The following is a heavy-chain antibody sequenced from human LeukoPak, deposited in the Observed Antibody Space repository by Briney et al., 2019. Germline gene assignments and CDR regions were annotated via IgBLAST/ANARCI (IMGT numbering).Heavy chain of an antibody. CDR2: IYHSGST. D-gene: IGHD6-13*01. CDR3: AGDSTAAGTSYRYYYMDV. Sequence: SETLSLTCAVSGGSISSSNWWSWVRQPPGKGLEWIGEIYHSGSTNYNPSLKSRVTISVDKSKNQFSLKLSSVTAADTAVYYCAGDSTAAGTSYRYYYMDVWGKGTTVTVSS. J-gene: IGHJ6*03. V-gene: IGHV4-4*02. CDR1: GGSISSSNW.